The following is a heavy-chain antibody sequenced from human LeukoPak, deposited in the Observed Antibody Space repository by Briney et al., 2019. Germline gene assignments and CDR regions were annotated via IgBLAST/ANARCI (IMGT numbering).Heavy chain of an antibody. J-gene: IGHJ4*02. CDR2: IYYSGST. D-gene: IGHD5-18*01. Sequence: SETLSLTCTVSGGSISSSSYYWGWIRQPPWKGLEWIGRIYYSGSTYYNPSLKSRVTISVDTSKNQFSRKLSSVTAADTAVYYCARRSGIQLWLSVFESWGQGTLVTVSS. V-gene: IGHV4-39*01. CDR1: GGSISSSSYY. CDR3: ARRSGIQLWLSVFES.